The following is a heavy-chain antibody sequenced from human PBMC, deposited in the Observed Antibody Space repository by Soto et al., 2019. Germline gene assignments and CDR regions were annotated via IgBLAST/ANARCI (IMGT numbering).Heavy chain of an antibody. CDR2: TDYSGAT. V-gene: IGHV4-34*01. D-gene: IGHD3-10*02. Sequence: QVQLHQWGTGLLKPAETLSLTCSVSGESFSGHFWTWIRQPPGKGLEWIGETDYSGATHYNASVKSRVSMSVDTTKKQVSLKVTSVTAADTAVYYCARGGITPSMFFFDYWGQGTLVIVSS. CDR3: ARGGITPSMFFFDY. CDR1: GESFSGHF. J-gene: IGHJ4*02.